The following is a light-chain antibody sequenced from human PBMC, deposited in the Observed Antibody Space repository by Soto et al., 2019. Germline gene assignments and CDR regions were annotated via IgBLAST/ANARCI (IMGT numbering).Light chain of an antibody. Sequence: ILMTQSPATRSMSPGERGTLSCRASQSVSSNLAWYQQKPGQAPRLLIYGASTRATSIPARFSGSGSGTEFTLTISSLQSGDFAVYYCQQYNNWPRTFGQGTKVDIK. CDR2: GAS. CDR3: QQYNNWPRT. V-gene: IGKV3-15*01. J-gene: IGKJ1*01. CDR1: QSVSSN.